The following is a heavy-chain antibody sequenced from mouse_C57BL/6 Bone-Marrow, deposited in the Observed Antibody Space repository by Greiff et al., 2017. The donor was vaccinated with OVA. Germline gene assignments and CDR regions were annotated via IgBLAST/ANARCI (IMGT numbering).Heavy chain of an antibody. D-gene: IGHD1-1*01. Sequence: EVQVVESGTVLARPGASVTMSCKTSGYTFTSYWMHWVKQRPGQGLEWIGAIYPGNSDTSYNQKFKGKATLTVDKSSSTAYMQLSSLTSEDSAVYFCARGDYYGSYFDYWGQGTTLTVSS. CDR3: ARGDYYGSYFDY. CDR1: GYTFTSYW. J-gene: IGHJ2*01. V-gene: IGHV1-5*01. CDR2: IYPGNSDT.